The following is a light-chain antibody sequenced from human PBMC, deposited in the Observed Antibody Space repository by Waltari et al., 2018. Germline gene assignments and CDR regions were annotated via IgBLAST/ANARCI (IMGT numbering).Light chain of an antibody. CDR3: CSYAGSSTLL. J-gene: IGLJ2*01. Sequence: QSALTQPASVSGSPGQSITVSCTGTSSDVGSYNLVSWFQQHPGKAPKLMIYEGSKRPSGVSNRFSGSKSGNAASLRIAGLQAEDEADYYCCSYAGSSTLLFGGGTKVTVL. CDR1: SSDVGSYNL. CDR2: EGS. V-gene: IGLV2-23*01.